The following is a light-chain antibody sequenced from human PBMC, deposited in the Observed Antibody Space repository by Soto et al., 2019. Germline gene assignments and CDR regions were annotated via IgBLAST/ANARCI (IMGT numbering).Light chain of an antibody. CDR1: SSNIGAGYD. V-gene: IGLV1-40*01. CDR3: QSYDNSLSYV. Sequence: QSVLTQPPSVSGAPGQRVTISCTGSSSNIGAGYDVHWYQQLPGTAPKLLIYGNSNRPSGVPDRFSGSKSGTSASLAITGLQAEDEADYYCQSYDNSLSYVFGTRTKLTVL. J-gene: IGLJ1*01. CDR2: GNS.